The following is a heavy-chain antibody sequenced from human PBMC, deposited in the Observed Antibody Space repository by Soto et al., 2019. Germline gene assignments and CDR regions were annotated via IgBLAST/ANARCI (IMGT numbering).Heavy chain of an antibody. Sequence: QVQLQQWGAELLKPSETLSLTCAVYGGSFTDYYWTWIRQPPGKVLEWIGEINHSGSTNYNPSLKSRVTISVDTSKNQFSLKLSSVTAADTAMYYCARVTHGSGSYYDYYYYYIDVWGKGTTVTVSS. D-gene: IGHD3-10*01. CDR1: GGSFTDYY. CDR3: ARVTHGSGSYYDYYYYYIDV. CDR2: INHSGST. J-gene: IGHJ6*03. V-gene: IGHV4-34*01.